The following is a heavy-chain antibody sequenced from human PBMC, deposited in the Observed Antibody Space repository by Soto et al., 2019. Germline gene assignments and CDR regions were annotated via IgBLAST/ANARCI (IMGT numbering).Heavy chain of an antibody. CDR2: ISYDGSNK. CDR3: AGAHIVVVPAAIGY. CDR1: GFTFSSYA. D-gene: IGHD2-2*01. V-gene: IGHV3-30-3*01. J-gene: IGHJ4*02. Sequence: GGSLRLSCAASGFTFSSYAMHWVRQAPGKGLECVAVISYDGSNKYYADSVKGRFTISRDNSKNTLYLQMNSLRAEDTAVYYCAGAHIVVVPAAIGYWGQGTLVTVSS.